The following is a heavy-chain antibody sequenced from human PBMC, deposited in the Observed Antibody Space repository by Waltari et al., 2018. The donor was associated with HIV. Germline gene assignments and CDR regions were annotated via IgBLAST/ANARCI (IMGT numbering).Heavy chain of an antibody. Sequence: QGRLVQSGAEVREPGASVKVPCKALGCTFADNDINWIRQASSRGVEGLGGMNLDSGDAGLGQRLQGGLNRTGYTSENEVYLELFKRETQDTAFYYCSLGRRGALFGDDWVKGTLVTVSS. D-gene: IGHD2-21*01. V-gene: IGHV1-8*01. CDR1: GCTFADND. J-gene: IGHJ4*02. CDR2: MNLDSGDA. CDR3: SLGRRGALFGDD.